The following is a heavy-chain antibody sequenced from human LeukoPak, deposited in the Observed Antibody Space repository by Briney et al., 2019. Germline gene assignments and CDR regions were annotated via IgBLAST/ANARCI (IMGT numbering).Heavy chain of an antibody. D-gene: IGHD1-26*01. V-gene: IGHV3-21*01. CDR3: ARETVGATGY. CDR2: ISSSSSYI. J-gene: IGHJ4*02. Sequence: GGSLRLSCAASGFTFSSYSMNWARQAPGKGLEWVSSISSSSSYIYYADSVKGRFTISRDNAKNSLYLQMNSLRAEDTAVYYCARETVGATGYWGQGTLVTVSS. CDR1: GFTFSSYS.